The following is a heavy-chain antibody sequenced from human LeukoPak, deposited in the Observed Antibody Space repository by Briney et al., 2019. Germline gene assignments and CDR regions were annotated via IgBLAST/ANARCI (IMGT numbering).Heavy chain of an antibody. CDR1: GYSFTSYW. Sequence: GESLKISCKGSGYSFTSYWIGWVRQMPGKGLEWMGIIYPGDSDTRYSPSFQGQVTISADKSISTAYLQWSSLKASDTATYYCASVVGATIDAFDIWGQGTMVTVSS. CDR3: ASVVGATIDAFDI. J-gene: IGHJ3*02. D-gene: IGHD1-26*01. CDR2: IYPGDSDT. V-gene: IGHV5-51*01.